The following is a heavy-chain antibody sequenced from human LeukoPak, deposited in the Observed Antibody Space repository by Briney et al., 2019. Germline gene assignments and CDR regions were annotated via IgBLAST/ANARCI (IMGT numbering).Heavy chain of an antibody. V-gene: IGHV4-34*01. D-gene: IGHD3-10*01. CDR1: GGSFSGYY. CDR3: ARGLGYYGSGSYYDY. Sequence: SETLSLTCAVYGGSFSGYYWSWIRQPPGKGLEWIGEINHSGSTNYNPSLKSRVTISVDTSKNQFSLKLSSVAAADTAVYYCARGLGYYGSGSYYDYWGQGTLVTVSS. J-gene: IGHJ4*02. CDR2: INHSGST.